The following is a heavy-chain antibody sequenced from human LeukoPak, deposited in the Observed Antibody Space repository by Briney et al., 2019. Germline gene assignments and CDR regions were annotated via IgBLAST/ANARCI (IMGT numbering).Heavy chain of an antibody. Sequence: PGRSLRLSCAASGFTFSSYGMHWVRQAPGKGLEWMAVIWYDGSNKYYADSVKGRFTISRDNSKNTLYLQMNSLRAEDTAVYYCARSASGSYYNGPDYWGQGTLVTVSS. V-gene: IGHV3-33*01. D-gene: IGHD3-10*01. J-gene: IGHJ4*02. CDR1: GFTFSSYG. CDR3: ARSASGSYYNGPDY. CDR2: IWYDGSNK.